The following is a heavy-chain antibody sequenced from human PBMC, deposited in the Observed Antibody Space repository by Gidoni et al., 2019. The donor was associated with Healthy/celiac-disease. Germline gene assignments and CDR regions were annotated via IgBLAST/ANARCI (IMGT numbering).Heavy chain of an antibody. CDR3: ARVLKVGTSAVTPFDY. V-gene: IGHV4-31*03. CDR1: GGSISSGGYY. D-gene: IGHD4-17*01. J-gene: IGHJ4*02. CDR2: IYYSGST. Sequence: QVQLQESGPGLVKPSQTLSLTCTVSGGSISSGGYYWSWIRQHPGKGLEWIGYIYYSGSTYYNPSLKSRVTISVDTSKNQFSLKLSSVTAADTAVYYCARVLKVGTSAVTPFDYWGQGTLVTVSS.